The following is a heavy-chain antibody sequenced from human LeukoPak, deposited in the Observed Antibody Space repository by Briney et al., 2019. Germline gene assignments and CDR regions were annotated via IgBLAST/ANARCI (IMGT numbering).Heavy chain of an antibody. V-gene: IGHV4-59*08. CDR2: IYYSGST. J-gene: IGHJ4*02. D-gene: IGHD3-3*01. Sequence: PSETLSLTCTVSGGSISSYYWSWIRQPPGKGLEWIGYIYYSGSTYYNPSLKSRVTISVDTSKNQFSLKLSSVTAADTAVYYCARGDYDFWSGYQDPIDYWGQGTLVTVSS. CDR3: ARGDYDFWSGYQDPIDY. CDR1: GGSISSYY.